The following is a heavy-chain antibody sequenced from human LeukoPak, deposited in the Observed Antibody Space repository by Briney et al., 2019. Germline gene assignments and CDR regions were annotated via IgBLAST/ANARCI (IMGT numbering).Heavy chain of an antibody. V-gene: IGHV4-61*02. J-gene: IGHJ5*02. CDR1: GGSISSGNSC. D-gene: IGHD1-26*01. CDR3: ATGEGAIIP. Sequence: SETLSLTCTVSGGSISSGNSCWSWIRQPAGKGLEWIGRIYTSGSTDYNPSRKSRATISVDTSKNQFSLNLSSVTAADTAVYYCATGEGAIIPWGQGTLVTVSS. CDR2: IYTSGST.